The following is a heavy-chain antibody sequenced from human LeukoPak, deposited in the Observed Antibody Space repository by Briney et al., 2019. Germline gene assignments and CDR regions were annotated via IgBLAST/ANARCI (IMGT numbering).Heavy chain of an antibody. Sequence: SETLSLTCTVSGGSISSYYWSWIRQPAGKGREWMGRIYTSGSTNHNPPHKSRVTMSVDTSKNQFSLKLSSVAAADTAVYYCARESISGSYLFDYWGQGTLVTVSS. J-gene: IGHJ4*02. CDR1: GGSISSYY. CDR3: ARESISGSYLFDY. V-gene: IGHV4-4*07. D-gene: IGHD1-26*01. CDR2: IYTSGST.